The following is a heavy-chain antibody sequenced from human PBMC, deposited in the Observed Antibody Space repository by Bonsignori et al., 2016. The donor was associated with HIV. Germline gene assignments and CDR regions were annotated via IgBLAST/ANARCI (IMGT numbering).Heavy chain of an antibody. J-gene: IGHJ4*02. CDR2: INHSGST. CDR1: GGSFSGYY. Sequence: SETLSLTCAVYGGSFSGYYWSWIRQPPGKGLEWIGEINHSGSTNYNPSLKSRVTISVDTSKNQFSLKLSSVTAADTAVYYCARFPGGRYSYGTQLIDYWGQGTLVTVSS. CDR3: ARFPGGRYSYGTQLIDY. V-gene: IGHV4-34*01. D-gene: IGHD5-18*01.